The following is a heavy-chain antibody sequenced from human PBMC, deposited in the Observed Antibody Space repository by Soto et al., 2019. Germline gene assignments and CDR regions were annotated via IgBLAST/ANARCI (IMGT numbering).Heavy chain of an antibody. CDR3: ARDHLFGITSWYYFDY. D-gene: IGHD3-16*01. J-gene: IGHJ4*02. CDR1: VYTFTSYA. Sequence: GASVKVSCKAYVYTFTSYAMHCVRHPPRQRLEWMLWINAGNGNTKYSQKFQGRVTITRDTSASTAYMELSSLRSEDTAVYYCARDHLFGITSWYYFDYWGQGTLVTVSS. CDR2: INAGNGNT. V-gene: IGHV1-3*01.